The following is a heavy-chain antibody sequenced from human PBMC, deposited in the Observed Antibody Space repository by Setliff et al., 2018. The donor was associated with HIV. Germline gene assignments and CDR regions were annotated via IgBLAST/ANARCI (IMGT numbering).Heavy chain of an antibody. J-gene: IGHJ4*02. V-gene: IGHV1-3*01. CDR3: ARDRKQLWIYYFDY. D-gene: IGHD5-18*01. CDR2: INAGDGNT. Sequence: ASVKVSCKASGYTFTSYSIHWVRQAPGQRLEWMGWINAGDGNTKYSQKFQGRVTITRDTSASTAYMELSSLRSEDTAVYYCARDRKQLWIYYFDYWGQGTLVTSPQ. CDR1: GYTFTSYS.